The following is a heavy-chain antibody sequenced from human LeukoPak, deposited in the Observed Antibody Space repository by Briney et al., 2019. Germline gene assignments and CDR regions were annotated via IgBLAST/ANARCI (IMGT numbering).Heavy chain of an antibody. Sequence: PSQTLSPTCTVSGGSISSGGYYWSWIRQPPGKGLEWIGYIYHSGSTYYNPSLKSRVTISVDRSKNQFSLKLSSVTAADTAVYYCARGTQLYGFYWGQGTLVTVSS. D-gene: IGHD2-2*01. CDR3: ARGTQLYGFY. J-gene: IGHJ4*02. CDR1: GGSISSGGYY. CDR2: IYHSGST. V-gene: IGHV4-30-2*01.